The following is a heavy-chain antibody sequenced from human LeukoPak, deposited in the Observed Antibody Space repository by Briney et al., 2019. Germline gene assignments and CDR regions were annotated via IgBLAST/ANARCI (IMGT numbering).Heavy chain of an antibody. D-gene: IGHD3-22*01. Sequence: SETLSLTCTVSGGSIRSYWSWIRQPAGKGLEWIGRIYGSGSTDYNPSLKSRVTMSIDTSKNQFSLNLISVTAADTAVYYCARDYYDSSGYKYFDYWGQGTLVTVSS. CDR2: IYGSGST. V-gene: IGHV4-4*07. CDR3: ARDYYDSSGYKYFDY. J-gene: IGHJ4*02. CDR1: GGSIRSY.